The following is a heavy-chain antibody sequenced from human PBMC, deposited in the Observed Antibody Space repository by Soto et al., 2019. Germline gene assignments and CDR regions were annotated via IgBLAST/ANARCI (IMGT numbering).Heavy chain of an antibody. J-gene: IGHJ4*02. V-gene: IGHV3-23*01. CDR3: AKDRFCSGGSCYTDY. CDR2: ISGSDGST. CDR1: GFIFSSFA. Sequence: GGSLRLSCAASGFIFSSFAMSWVRQAPGKGLEWVSTISGSDGSTYYADSVQGRFTISRDNSKSTLSLQMNSLRAEDTAVYYCAKDRFCSGGSCYTDYWGQGTLVTVSS. D-gene: IGHD2-15*01.